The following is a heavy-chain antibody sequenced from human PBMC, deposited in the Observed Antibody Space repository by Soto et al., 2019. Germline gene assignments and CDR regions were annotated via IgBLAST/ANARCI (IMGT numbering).Heavy chain of an antibody. CDR1: GDSVSSNRAD. CDR2: TYYRSKWYN. V-gene: IGHV6-1*01. J-gene: IGHJ4*02. CDR3: AREATSSYDN. D-gene: IGHD5-12*01. Sequence: SQTLSLPCAISGDSVSSNRADWNWIRQSPSRGLEWLGRTYYRSKWYNDYAVSVQSRLTISLDTSKNQFALQLNSVTPEDTAVFYCAREATSSYDNWGQGTLVTVSS.